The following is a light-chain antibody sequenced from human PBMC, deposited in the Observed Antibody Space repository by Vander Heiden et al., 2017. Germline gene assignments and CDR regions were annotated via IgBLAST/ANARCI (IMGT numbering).Light chain of an antibody. Sequence: ELGMTQSPATLSVSPGERATLSCRASQSVSSNLAWYQQKPCLAPRRLIYGASTRATCIPARFSGSGSGTEFTLTISSLQSEDFAVYYCQQYNNWPPWTFGQGTKVEIK. CDR2: GAS. CDR1: QSVSSN. V-gene: IGKV3-15*01. CDR3: QQYNNWPPWT. J-gene: IGKJ1*01.